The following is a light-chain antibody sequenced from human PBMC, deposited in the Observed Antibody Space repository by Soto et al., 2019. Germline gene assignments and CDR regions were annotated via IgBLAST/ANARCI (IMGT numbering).Light chain of an antibody. CDR3: SSYTTSTSFIL. CDR2: EVS. J-gene: IGLJ2*01. V-gene: IGLV2-14*01. Sequence: QSTLTQPASVSGSPGQSITISCTGTSSDIGNYDFVSWYQQVPGTAPKAMIYEVSSRPSGVSNRFSGSKSRNTASLTISGLQAEDEAYYYCSSYTTSTSFILFGGGTKLTVL. CDR1: SSDIGNYDF.